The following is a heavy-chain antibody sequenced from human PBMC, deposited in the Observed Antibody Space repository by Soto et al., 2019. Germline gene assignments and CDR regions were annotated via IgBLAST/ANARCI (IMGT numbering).Heavy chain of an antibody. J-gene: IGHJ4*02. CDR3: ARVGGHYSSSSLAYYFDY. D-gene: IGHD6-6*01. CDR2: IYYSGST. V-gene: IGHV4-31*03. CDR1: GGSISSGGYY. Sequence: PSETLSLTCTVSGGSISSGGYYWSWIRQHPGKGLEWIGYIYYSGSTYYNPSLKSRVTISVDTSKNQFSLKLSSVTAADTAVYYCARVGGHYSSSSLAYYFDYWGQGTLVTVSS.